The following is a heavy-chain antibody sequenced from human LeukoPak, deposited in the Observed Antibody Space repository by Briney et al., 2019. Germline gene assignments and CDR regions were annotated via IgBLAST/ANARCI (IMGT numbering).Heavy chain of an antibody. CDR2: ISSSSSYI. Sequence: GGSLRLSCAASGFTFSSYSMNWVRQAPGKGLEWVSSISSSSSYIYYADSVKGRFTISRDNAKNSLYLQMNSLRAEDTAVYYCARDGRLLNYNMDVWGKGTTVTISS. D-gene: IGHD2-15*01. J-gene: IGHJ6*03. CDR3: ARDGRLLNYNMDV. CDR1: GFTFSSYS. V-gene: IGHV3-21*01.